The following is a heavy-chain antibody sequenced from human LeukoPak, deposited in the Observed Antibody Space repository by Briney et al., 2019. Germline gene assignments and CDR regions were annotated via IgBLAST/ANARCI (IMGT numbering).Heavy chain of an antibody. CDR3: ARPYSSGWRAAFDI. D-gene: IGHD6-19*01. Sequence: GGSLRLSCAASGFTFSSYAMHWVRQAPGKGLEWVAVISYDGSNKYNADSVKGRFTISRDNSKNTLYLQMNSLRAEDTAVYYCARPYSSGWRAAFDIWGQGTMVTVSS. V-gene: IGHV3-30-3*01. J-gene: IGHJ3*02. CDR1: GFTFSSYA. CDR2: ISYDGSNK.